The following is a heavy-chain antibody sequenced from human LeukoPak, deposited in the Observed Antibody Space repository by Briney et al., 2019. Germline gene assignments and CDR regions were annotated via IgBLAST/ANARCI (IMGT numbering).Heavy chain of an antibody. CDR1: GFTFSSYW. Sequence: GGSLRLSCAASGFTFSSYWVSWVRQAPGEGVEWVANIKQDGSEKYYVDSVKGRFTISRDNAKNSLYLQMNSLRAEDTAVYYCARDSGLHDAFDIWGQGTMVTVSS. CDR3: ARDSGLHDAFDI. D-gene: IGHD4-11*01. CDR2: IKQDGSEK. J-gene: IGHJ3*02. V-gene: IGHV3-7*01.